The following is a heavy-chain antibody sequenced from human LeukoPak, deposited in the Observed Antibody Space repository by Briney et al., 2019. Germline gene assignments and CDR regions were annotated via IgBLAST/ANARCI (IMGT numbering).Heavy chain of an antibody. CDR2: IIPIFGTA. Sequence: GSSAKVSCKASGGTFSSYAISWVRQAPGQGLEWMGGIIPIFGTANYAQKFQGRVTITADESTSTAYMELSSLRSEDTAVYYCARGNYYDSSGYDYYYYGMDVWGQGTTVTVSS. V-gene: IGHV1-69*01. CDR1: GGTFSSYA. J-gene: IGHJ6*02. D-gene: IGHD3-22*01. CDR3: ARGNYYDSSGYDYYYYGMDV.